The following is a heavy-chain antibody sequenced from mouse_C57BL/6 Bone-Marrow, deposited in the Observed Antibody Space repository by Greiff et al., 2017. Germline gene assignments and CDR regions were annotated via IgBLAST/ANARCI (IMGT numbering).Heavy chain of an antibody. J-gene: IGHJ4*01. V-gene: IGHV5-4*01. CDR3: ASYYAMDY. Sequence: EVQLVESGGGLVKPGGSLKLSCAASGFTFSSYAMSWVRQTPAKRLEWVATISDGGSYTYYPDNVKGRFTISRDNAKNNLYLQMSHLKSEDTAMYYCASYYAMDYWGQGTSVTVSS. CDR1: GFTFSSYA. CDR2: ISDGGSYT.